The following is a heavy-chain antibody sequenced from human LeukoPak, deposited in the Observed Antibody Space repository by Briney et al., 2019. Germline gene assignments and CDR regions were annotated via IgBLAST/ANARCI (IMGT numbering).Heavy chain of an antibody. V-gene: IGHV4-38-2*01. CDR3: ARGLGSSHGGY. J-gene: IGHJ4*02. CDR2: IYYSGST. Sequence: GSLRLSCAASGFTFSSYAMSWVRQAPGKGLEWIGSIYYSGSTYYNPSLKSRVTISVDTSKNQFSLRLSSVTAADTAVYYCARGLGSSHGGYWGQGTLVTVSS. D-gene: IGHD2-15*01. CDR1: GFTFSSYA.